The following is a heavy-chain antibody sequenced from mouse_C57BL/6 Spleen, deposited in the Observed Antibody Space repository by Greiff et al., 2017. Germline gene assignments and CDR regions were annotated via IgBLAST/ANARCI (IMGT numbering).Heavy chain of an antibody. J-gene: IGHJ2*01. CDR3: ARSWDIYYFDY. CDR1: GYAFTNYL. Sequence: VQLQQSGAELVRPGTSVKVSCKASGYAFTNYLIEWVKQRPGQGLEWIGVINPGSGGTNYNKKFKGKATLTADKSSSTAYMQLSSLTSEDSAVYFCARSWDIYYFDYWGQGTTRTVSS. D-gene: IGHD4-1*01. V-gene: IGHV1-54*01. CDR2: INPGSGGT.